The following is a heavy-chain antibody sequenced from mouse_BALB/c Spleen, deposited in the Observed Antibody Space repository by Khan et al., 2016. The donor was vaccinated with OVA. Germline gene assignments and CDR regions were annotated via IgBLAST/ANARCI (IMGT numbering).Heavy chain of an antibody. Sequence: QVQLKESGAELVRPGSSVKISCKASGYAFSNYLMNWVKQGPGQGLEWIGQIYPGDGNTNYNGKFKDKVTLTADKSSSTAYIQLSSLTSEDSAVYFCARSGYDYFAYWGQGTLVTVSA. CDR3: ARSGYDYFAY. CDR2: IYPGDGNT. V-gene: IGHV1-80*01. D-gene: IGHD2-14*01. CDR1: GYAFSNYL. J-gene: IGHJ3*01.